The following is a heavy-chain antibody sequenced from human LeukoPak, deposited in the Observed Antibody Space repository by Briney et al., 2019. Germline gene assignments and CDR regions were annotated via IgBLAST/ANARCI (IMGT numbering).Heavy chain of an antibody. Sequence: GGSLRLSCAASGFTFSSYSMNWVRQAPGKGLEWVSSISSSSSYIYYADSVKGRFTISRDNAKNSLYLQMNSLRAEDTAEYYCARGRAAAGPVNWFDPWGQGTLVTVSS. CDR3: ARGRAAAGPVNWFDP. CDR2: ISSSSSYI. D-gene: IGHD6-13*01. J-gene: IGHJ5*02. CDR1: GFTFSSYS. V-gene: IGHV3-21*01.